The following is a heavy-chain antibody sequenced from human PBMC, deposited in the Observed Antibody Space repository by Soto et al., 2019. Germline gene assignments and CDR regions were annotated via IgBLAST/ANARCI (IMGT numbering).Heavy chain of an antibody. CDR3: ARAGMGSGSYPPHYYGMDV. CDR2: IIPIFGTA. Sequence: SVKVSCKASGGTFSSYAISWVRQAPGQGLEWMGGIIPIFGTANYAQKFHGRVTITADKSTSTAYMELSSLRSEDTAVYYCARAGMGSGSYPPHYYGMDVWGQGTTVTVSS. J-gene: IGHJ6*02. CDR1: GGTFSSYA. D-gene: IGHD3-10*01. V-gene: IGHV1-69*06.